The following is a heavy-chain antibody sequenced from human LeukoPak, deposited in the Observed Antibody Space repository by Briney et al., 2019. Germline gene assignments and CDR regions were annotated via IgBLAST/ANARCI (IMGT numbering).Heavy chain of an antibody. D-gene: IGHD6-13*01. CDR2: ISSSSSYI. Sequence: PGGSLRLSCAASGFTFSSYSMNWVRQAPGKGLEWVSSISSSSSYIYYADSVKGRFTISRDNAKNSLYLQMNSLRAEDTAVYYCARDSSSWYYFDYWGQGTLVTVSS. CDR1: GFTFSSYS. CDR3: ARDSSSWYYFDY. J-gene: IGHJ4*02. V-gene: IGHV3-21*01.